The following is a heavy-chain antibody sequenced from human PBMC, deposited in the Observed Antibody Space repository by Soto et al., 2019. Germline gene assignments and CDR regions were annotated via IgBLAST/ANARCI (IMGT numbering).Heavy chain of an antibody. CDR1: GFTFSSFG. J-gene: IGHJ6*02. CDR2: IWYDGSKK. V-gene: IGHV3-33*01. Sequence: QVQVVESGGGVVQPGRSLRLSCAASGFTFSSFGMHWVRQAPGKGLEWVSLIWYDGSKKSYGDSVKGRFTISRDNSMNTVYLQMNSLRADDTAVYYCARDASYYSLWSGYYPSRNGMDVWGQGTRVTVSS. D-gene: IGHD3-3*01. CDR3: ARDASYYSLWSGYYPSRNGMDV.